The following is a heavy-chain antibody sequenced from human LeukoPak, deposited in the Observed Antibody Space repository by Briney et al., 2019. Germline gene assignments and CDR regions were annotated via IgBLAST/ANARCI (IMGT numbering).Heavy chain of an antibody. J-gene: IGHJ3*02. CDR1: GGPISSGDYY. CDR2: IYYSGST. V-gene: IGHV4-30-4*08. CDR3: ARRITMVRGVIGAFDI. D-gene: IGHD3-10*01. Sequence: SETLSPTCTVSGGPISSGDYYWSWIRQPPGKGLEWIGYIYYSGSTYYNPSLKSRVTISVDTSKNQFSLKLSSVTAADTAVYYCARRITMVRGVIGAFDIWGQGTMVTVSS.